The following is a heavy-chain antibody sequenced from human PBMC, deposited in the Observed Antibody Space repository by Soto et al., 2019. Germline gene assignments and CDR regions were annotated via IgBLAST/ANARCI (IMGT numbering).Heavy chain of an antibody. CDR3: ARGVRYYYDSSGTGYFDY. V-gene: IGHV1-69*13. J-gene: IGHJ4*02. D-gene: IGHD3-22*01. CDR2: IIPIFGTA. Sequence: GASVKVSCKASGGTFSSYAISWVRQAPGQGLEWMGGIIPIFGTANYAQKFQGRVTITADESTSTAYMELSSLRSEDTAVYYCARGVRYYYDSSGTGYFDYWGQGTLVTVSS. CDR1: GGTFSSYA.